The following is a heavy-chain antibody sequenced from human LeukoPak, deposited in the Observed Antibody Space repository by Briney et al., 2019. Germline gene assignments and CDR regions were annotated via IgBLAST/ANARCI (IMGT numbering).Heavy chain of an antibody. D-gene: IGHD2-2*02. CDR3: ARDAPIVVVPAAIPREIYYYYMDV. Sequence: SETLSLTCTVSGGSISSYYWSWIRQPPGKGLEWIGYIYYSGSTNYNPSLKSRVTISVDTSKNQFSLKLSSVTAADTAVYYCARDAPIVVVPAAIPREIYYYYMDVWGKGTTVTVSS. CDR2: IYYSGST. J-gene: IGHJ6*03. CDR1: GGSISSYY. V-gene: IGHV4-59*12.